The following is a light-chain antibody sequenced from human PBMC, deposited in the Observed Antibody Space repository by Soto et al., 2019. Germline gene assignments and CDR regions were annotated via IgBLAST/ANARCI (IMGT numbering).Light chain of an antibody. CDR3: ATWDDNLNGLV. CDR2: VNN. CDR1: TSNIGTNT. V-gene: IGLV1-44*01. J-gene: IGLJ2*01. Sequence: QSVLTQPPSASGTPGQTVTMSCSGSTSNIGTNTVTWYQQLPRSAPKVLIYVNNQRRSGVPDRFSGSKSGTSAFLAITGLQSEDEADYYCATWDDNLNGLVFGEGTKLTVL.